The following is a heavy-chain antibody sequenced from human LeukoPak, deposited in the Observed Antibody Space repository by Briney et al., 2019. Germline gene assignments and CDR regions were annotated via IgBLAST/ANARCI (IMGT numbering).Heavy chain of an antibody. D-gene: IGHD1-1*01. CDR2: IYTSGST. Sequence: SETLSLTCTVSGGSISSYYWSWIRQPPGKGLEWIGRIYTSGSTNYNPSLESRVTMSVDTSKNQFSLKLSSVTAADTAVYYCARSVGTLAKPQDYFDYWGQGTLVTVSS. V-gene: IGHV4-4*07. J-gene: IGHJ4*02. CDR1: GGSISSYY. CDR3: ARSVGTLAKPQDYFDY.